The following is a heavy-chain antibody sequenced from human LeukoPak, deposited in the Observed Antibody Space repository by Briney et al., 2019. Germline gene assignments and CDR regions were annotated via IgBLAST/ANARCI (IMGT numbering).Heavy chain of an antibody. CDR3: AGTGSGSYDIYFDY. D-gene: IGHD1-26*01. V-gene: IGHV4-39*01. CDR2: IYYSGST. Sequence: PSETLSLTCTVSGXSISSSSYYWGWIRQPPGKGLESIRSIYYSGSTYYNPSLKSRVTISVDTSKNQFSLKLSSVTAADTAVYSCAGTGSGSYDIYFDYWGQGTLVTVSS. J-gene: IGHJ4*02. CDR1: GXSISSSSYY.